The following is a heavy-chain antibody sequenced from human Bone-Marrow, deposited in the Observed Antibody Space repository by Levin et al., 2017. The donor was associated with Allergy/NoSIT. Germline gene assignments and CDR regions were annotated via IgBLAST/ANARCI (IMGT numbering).Heavy chain of an antibody. Sequence: SETLSLTCAVSGDSISTGSYCWSWIRQPPGKALEWIGYIFRSGSTYYNPSLRSRVTISIDKSKNQFSLKMNSVTAADTAVYYCANSGGSDAFDVWGQGTRVTVSS. D-gene: IGHD3-10*01. CDR2: IFRSGST. CDR3: ANSGGSDAFDV. J-gene: IGHJ3*01. V-gene: IGHV4-30-2*01. CDR1: GDSISTGSYC.